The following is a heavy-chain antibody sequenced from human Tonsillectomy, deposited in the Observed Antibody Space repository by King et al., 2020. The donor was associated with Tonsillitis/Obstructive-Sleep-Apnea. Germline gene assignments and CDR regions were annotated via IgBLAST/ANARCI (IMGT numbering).Heavy chain of an antibody. CDR3: ARSSPHWGYDYGDYAHPGSFDY. CDR1: GFTFSSYS. Sequence: VQLVESGGGLVQPGGSLRLSCAASGFTFSSYSMNWVRQAPGKGLEWVSYISSSSSTIYYADSMKGRFTISRDNAKNSLYLQMNSLRDEDTAVYYCARSSPHWGYDYGDYAHPGSFDYWGQGTLVTVSS. D-gene: IGHD4-17*01. J-gene: IGHJ4*02. CDR2: ISSSSSTI. V-gene: IGHV3-48*02.